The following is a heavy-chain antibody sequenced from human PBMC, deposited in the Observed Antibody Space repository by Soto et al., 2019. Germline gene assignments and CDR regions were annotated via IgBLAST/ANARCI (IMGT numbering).Heavy chain of an antibody. CDR2: IIPIFGTA. J-gene: IGHJ3*02. CDR1: GGTFSSYA. D-gene: IGHD3-9*01. CDR3: AREGADDILTGYDRGAFYI. V-gene: IGHV1-69*01. Sequence: QVQLVQSGAEVTKPGSSVKVSCKASGGTFSSYAISWVRQAPGQGLEWMGGIIPIFGTANYAQKFQSSVTITTDESTRTASMELSSLRSEDTAVYYCAREGADDILTGYDRGAFYIWGQGTMVTVSS.